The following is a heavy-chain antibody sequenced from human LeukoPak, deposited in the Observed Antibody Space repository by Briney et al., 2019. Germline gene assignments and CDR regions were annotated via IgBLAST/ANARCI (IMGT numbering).Heavy chain of an antibody. CDR1: GFTFSSYA. J-gene: IGHJ3*02. V-gene: IGHV3-23*01. D-gene: IGHD3-16*01. CDR2: ISGSGGST. CDR3: AKSLDDYVPPADAFDI. Sequence: GGSLRLSCAASGFTFSSYAMSWVRQAPGKGLEWVSAISGSGGSTYYADSVKGRFTISRDNSKNTLYLQMNSLRAEDTAVYYCAKSLDDYVPPADAFDIWGQGTMVTVSS.